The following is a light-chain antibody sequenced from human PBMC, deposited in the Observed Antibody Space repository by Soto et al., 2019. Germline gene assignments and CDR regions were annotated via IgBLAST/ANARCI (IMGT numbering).Light chain of an antibody. CDR3: QSYDSGLSGYG. Sequence: QSVLTQPPSVSGAPGQRVTISCTGSSSNIGAGYDVHWYQQLPGTAPKLLIYGNSNRPSGVPDRFSGSNSGTSASLAITGLQAEDEADYYCQSYDSGLSGYGFATGTKLTVL. V-gene: IGLV1-40*01. CDR1: SSNIGAGYD. J-gene: IGLJ1*01. CDR2: GNS.